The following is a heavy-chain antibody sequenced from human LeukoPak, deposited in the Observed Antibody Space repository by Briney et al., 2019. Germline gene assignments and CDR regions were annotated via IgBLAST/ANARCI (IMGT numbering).Heavy chain of an antibody. V-gene: IGHV3-30*04. CDR1: GFTFSYYA. J-gene: IGHJ4*02. D-gene: IGHD3-3*01. CDR3: ARDGDMRTTTIFGVVLG. CDR2: ISYDGSNK. Sequence: GGSLRLSCAASGFTFSYYAMHWVRQAPGKGLEGVAVISYDGSNKYYADSVKGRFTISRDNSKNTLYLQMNSLRAEDTAVYYCARDGDMRTTTIFGVVLGWGQGTLVTVSS.